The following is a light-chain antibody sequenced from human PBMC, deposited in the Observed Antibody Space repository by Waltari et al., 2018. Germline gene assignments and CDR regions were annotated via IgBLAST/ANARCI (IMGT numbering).Light chain of an antibody. Sequence: QSVLTQSPSASGTPGQRVTLSCSGGNPNLGHGDVYWLQQAPGKAPKLLNYYTDQRPSGVPDRFSASKSGSSASLAISELRSEDEADYYCAAWYDNLSAWVFGGGTRLTVL. CDR3: AAWYDNLSAWV. CDR2: YTD. CDR1: NPNLGHGD. J-gene: IGLJ3*02. V-gene: IGLV1-47*01.